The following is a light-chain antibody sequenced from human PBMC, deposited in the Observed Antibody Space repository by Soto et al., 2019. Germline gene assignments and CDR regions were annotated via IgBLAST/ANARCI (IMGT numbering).Light chain of an antibody. CDR3: QKYNSAPWT. Sequence: DVQMTQSPSSLSASVGDRVTITCRASQGITSYVAWYQHRPGRVPKLLIYAASTLQSGVPSRFSGSGSGTDFTLTIGSLQPEDVATYYCQKYNSAPWTFGQGTKVEIK. V-gene: IGKV1-27*01. CDR1: QGITSY. CDR2: AAS. J-gene: IGKJ1*01.